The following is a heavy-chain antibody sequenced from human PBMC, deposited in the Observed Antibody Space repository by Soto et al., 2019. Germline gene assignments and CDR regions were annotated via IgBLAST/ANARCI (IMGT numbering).Heavy chain of an antibody. CDR2: ISYDGSNK. Sequence: PVGSLRLSCAASGFSFSSYAMHWVRQAPGKGLEWVAVISYDGSNKYHTDSVKGRFTISRDNSKNTLYLQMNSLRVEDTAVYYCARDQWFGSYYYYYGLDVWGQGTTVTVSS. D-gene: IGHD3-10*01. CDR1: GFSFSSYA. V-gene: IGHV3-30-3*01. J-gene: IGHJ6*02. CDR3: ARDQWFGSYYYYYGLDV.